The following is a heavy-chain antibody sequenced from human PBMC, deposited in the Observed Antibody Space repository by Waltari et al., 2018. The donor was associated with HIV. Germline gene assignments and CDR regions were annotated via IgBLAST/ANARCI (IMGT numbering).Heavy chain of an antibody. V-gene: IGHV4-59*01. CDR1: GGSTRSYY. CDR3: ARVRDILTGYLDFDY. Sequence: QVQLQESGPGLVKPSEPLSLTCTVSGGSTRSYYWRWLRQPPGKGLEWIGYIYYSGSTNYNPSLKSRVTISVDTSKNQFSLKLSSVTAADTAVYYCARVRDILTGYLDFDYWGQGTLVTVSS. CDR2: IYYSGST. J-gene: IGHJ4*02. D-gene: IGHD3-9*01.